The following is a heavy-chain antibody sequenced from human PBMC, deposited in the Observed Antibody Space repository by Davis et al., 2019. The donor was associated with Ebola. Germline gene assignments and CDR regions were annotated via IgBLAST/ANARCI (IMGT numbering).Heavy chain of an antibody. Sequence: GESLKISCVASGFTFSSYWMHWVRQAPGKGPVWVSRINPDGGRTGYADSVKGRFTISRDNAKNTVYLEMNSPKAEDTAVYYCARDFDRVREWGQGTLVTVSS. CDR1: GFTFSSYW. CDR3: ARDFDRVRE. J-gene: IGHJ4*02. D-gene: IGHD3-22*01. V-gene: IGHV3-74*01. CDR2: INPDGGRT.